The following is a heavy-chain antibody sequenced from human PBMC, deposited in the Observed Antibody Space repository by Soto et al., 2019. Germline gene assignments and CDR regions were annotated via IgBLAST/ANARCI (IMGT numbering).Heavy chain of an antibody. CDR3: TKDPDISACYQTDLDY. Sequence: GGSLRLSCAASGFIFSSFTMSWVRQAPGKGLEWVSTISNNGGSTYSADSVKGRFTISRDNSKNTLYLQMNSLRAEDTAVYYCTKDPDISACYQTDLDYWGQGTLVTVSS. V-gene: IGHV3-23*01. CDR1: GFIFSSFT. J-gene: IGHJ4*02. D-gene: IGHD6-19*01. CDR2: ISNNGGST.